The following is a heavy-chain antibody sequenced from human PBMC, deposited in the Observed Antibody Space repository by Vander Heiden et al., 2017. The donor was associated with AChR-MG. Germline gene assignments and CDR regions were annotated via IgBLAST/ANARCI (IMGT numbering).Heavy chain of an antibody. CDR1: GATLSSDA. Sequence: VQLVEAGADVKRPGSSVKFACTAAGATLSSDAISWVRQAPGEGLEWMGGINSILGTENYAQKREGRVTITADKSTNKVYMEMSSLRSEDTAVYYCARLYYYDSSGQCPFGYWGQGTLVTVSS. D-gene: IGHD3-22*01. J-gene: IGHJ4*02. V-gene: IGHV1-69*06. CDR3: ARLYYYDSSGQCPFGY. CDR2: INSILGTE.